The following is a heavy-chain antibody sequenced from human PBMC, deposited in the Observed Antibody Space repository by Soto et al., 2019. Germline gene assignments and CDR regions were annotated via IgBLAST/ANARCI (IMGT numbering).Heavy chain of an antibody. CDR1: GFTFSSYA. Sequence: QVQLVESGGGVVQPGRSLRLSCAASGFTFSSYAMHWVRQAPGKGLEWVAVISYDGSNKYYADSVKGRFTISRDNSKNTLYLQMNSLRAEDTAVYYCARAGSFGWLYGRYYYYGMDVWGQGTTVTVSS. J-gene: IGHJ6*02. CDR3: ARAGSFGWLYGRYYYYGMDV. V-gene: IGHV3-30-3*01. D-gene: IGHD6-19*01. CDR2: ISYDGSNK.